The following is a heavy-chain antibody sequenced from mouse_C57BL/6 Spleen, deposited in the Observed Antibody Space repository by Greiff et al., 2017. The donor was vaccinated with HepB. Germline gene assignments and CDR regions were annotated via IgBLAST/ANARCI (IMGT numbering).Heavy chain of an antibody. CDR3: APLYDGYYDDY. V-gene: IGHV1-22*01. D-gene: IGHD2-3*01. J-gene: IGHJ2*01. CDR1: GYTFTDYN. Sequence: VQLQQSGPELVKPGASVKMSCKASGYTFTDYNMHWVKQSHGKSLEWIGYINPNNGGTSYNQKFKGKATLTVNKSSSTAYMERRSLTSEDSAVYYCAPLYDGYYDDYWGQGTTLTVSS. CDR2: INPNNGGT.